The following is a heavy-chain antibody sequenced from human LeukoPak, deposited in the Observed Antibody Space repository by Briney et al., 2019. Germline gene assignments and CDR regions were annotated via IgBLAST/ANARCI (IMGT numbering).Heavy chain of an antibody. Sequence: GGSLRLSCAASGFTFSSYAMSWVRQAPGQGLEWASAISGSGGSTYYADSVKGRFTISRDNSKNTLYLQMNSLRAEDTAVYYCAKDGYYDFWSGTDAFDIWGQGTMVTVSS. CDR1: GFTFSSYA. D-gene: IGHD3-3*01. CDR3: AKDGYYDFWSGTDAFDI. J-gene: IGHJ3*02. CDR2: ISGSGGST. V-gene: IGHV3-23*01.